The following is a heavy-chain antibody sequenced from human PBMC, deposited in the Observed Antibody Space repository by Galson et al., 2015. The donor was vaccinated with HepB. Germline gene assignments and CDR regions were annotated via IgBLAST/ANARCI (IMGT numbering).Heavy chain of an antibody. J-gene: IGHJ6*02. CDR2: IIPIFGTA. D-gene: IGHD6-19*01. Sequence: SVKVSCKASGGTFSSYAISWVRQAPGQGLEWMGGIIPIFGTANYAQKFQGRVTITADESTSTAYMELSSLRSEDTAVYYCARGVLSSGWSLYYYYGMDVWGQGTTVTVSS. CDR3: ARGVLSSGWSLYYYYGMDV. V-gene: IGHV1-69*13. CDR1: GGTFSSYA.